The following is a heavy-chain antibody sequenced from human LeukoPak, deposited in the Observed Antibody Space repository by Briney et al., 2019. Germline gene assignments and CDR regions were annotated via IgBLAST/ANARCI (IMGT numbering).Heavy chain of an antibody. V-gene: IGHV3-7*01. D-gene: IGHD2-15*01. CDR2: IKQDGSEK. CDR3: ARDVHCSGGSCYHDAFDI. Sequence: GGSLRLSCAASGFTFSSYWMSWVRQAPGKGLEWVANIKQDGSEKYYVDSVKGRFTISRDNAKNSLYLQMNSLRAEDTAVYYCARDVHCSGGSCYHDAFDIRGQGTMVTVSS. CDR1: GFTFSSYW. J-gene: IGHJ3*02.